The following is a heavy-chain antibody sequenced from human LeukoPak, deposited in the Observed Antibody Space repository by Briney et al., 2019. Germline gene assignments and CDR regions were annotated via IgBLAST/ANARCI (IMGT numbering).Heavy chain of an antibody. Sequence: LSCAASGFTFSSYAMSWVRQAPGKGLEWVSAISGSGGSTYYADSVKGRFTISRDNSKNTLYLQMNSLRAEDTAVYYCAKWTPFWMATTSLDYWGQGTLVTVSS. CDR1: GFTFSSYA. CDR3: AKWTPFWMATTSLDY. CDR2: ISGSGGST. D-gene: IGHD5-24*01. V-gene: IGHV3-23*01. J-gene: IGHJ4*02.